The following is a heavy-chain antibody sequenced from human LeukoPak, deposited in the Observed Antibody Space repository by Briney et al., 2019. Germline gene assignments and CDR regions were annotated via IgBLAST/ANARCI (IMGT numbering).Heavy chain of an antibody. D-gene: IGHD6-13*01. J-gene: IGHJ4*02. CDR1: GSSISSYY. Sequence: SETLSLTCTVSGSSISSYYWSWIRQPPGKGLEWIGYIYYSGSTNYNPSLKSRVTISVDTSKNQFSLKLSSVTAADTAVYYCARIGAAAGTGGFDYWGQGTLVTVSS. V-gene: IGHV4-59*08. CDR2: IYYSGST. CDR3: ARIGAAAGTGGFDY.